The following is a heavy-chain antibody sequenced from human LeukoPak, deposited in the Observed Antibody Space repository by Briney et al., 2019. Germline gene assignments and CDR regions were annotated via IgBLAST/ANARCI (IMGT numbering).Heavy chain of an antibody. Sequence: SETLSLTCTVSGGSISSGSYYWSWIRQPAGKGLEWIGVIYTSGSTSYNPSLKSRVTISVDTSKNQFSLKLSSVTAADTAVYYCARSFPYCSSTSCYPDYWGQGTLVTVSS. CDR3: ARSFPYCSSTSCYPDY. CDR2: IYTSGST. J-gene: IGHJ4*02. V-gene: IGHV4-61*02. D-gene: IGHD2-2*01. CDR1: GGSISSGSYY.